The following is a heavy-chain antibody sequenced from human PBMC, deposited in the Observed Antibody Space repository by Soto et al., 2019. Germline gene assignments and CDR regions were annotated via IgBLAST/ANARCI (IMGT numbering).Heavy chain of an antibody. J-gene: IGHJ1*01. CDR1: GDGFSSYA. D-gene: IGHD6-19*01. CDR2: LSGNGADT. Sequence: GGALRQTRSATGDGFSSYAMRWVRQAPGNGLEWVSALSGNGADTSYADSVMGRFTISRDNSKDTLFLQMNSLRADDTAVYYCGKERRGGGWFVCSCWGKGLLVTVSS. CDR3: GKERRGGGWFVCSC. V-gene: IGHV3-23*01.